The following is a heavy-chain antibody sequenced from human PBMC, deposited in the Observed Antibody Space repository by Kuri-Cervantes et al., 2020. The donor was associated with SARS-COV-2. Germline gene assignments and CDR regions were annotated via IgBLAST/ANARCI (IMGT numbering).Heavy chain of an antibody. CDR1: GFTFSSYG. CDR3: AKALPGVTIFGVVIMSEGENYHYGMDV. D-gene: IGHD3-3*01. V-gene: IGHV3-30*18. J-gene: IGHJ6*02. CDR2: ISYDGSNK. Sequence: GGSLRLSCAASGFTFSSYGMHWVCQAPGKGLEWVAVISYDGSNKYYADSVKGRFTISRDNSKNTLYLQMNSLRAEDTAVYYCAKALPGVTIFGVVIMSEGENYHYGMDVWGQGTTVTVSS.